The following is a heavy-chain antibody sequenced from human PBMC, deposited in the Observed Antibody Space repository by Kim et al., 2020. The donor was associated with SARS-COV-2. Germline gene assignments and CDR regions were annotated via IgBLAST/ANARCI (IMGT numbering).Heavy chain of an antibody. Sequence: SETLSLTCAVYGGSFSGYHWSWIRQTPGKGLEWIGEINQSGSAYYNPSLRSRLTILVDTPKNQFSLRLSSVTAADTSVYYCARGSTPDCSGDSCYVAWG. CDR3: ARGSTPDCSGDSCYVA. J-gene: IGHJ5*01. V-gene: IGHV4-34*01. CDR2: INQSGSA. CDR1: GGSFSGYH. D-gene: IGHD6-19*01.